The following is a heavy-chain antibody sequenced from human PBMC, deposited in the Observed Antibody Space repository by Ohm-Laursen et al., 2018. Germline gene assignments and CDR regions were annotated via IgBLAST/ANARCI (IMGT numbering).Heavy chain of an antibody. D-gene: IGHD5-24*01. Sequence: SLRLSCAASGFTFSSYGMHWVRQAPGKGLEWVAVIPYDVSNKYYADSVKGRFTISRDNSKNTLYLQMNSLRAEDTAVYYCAKDGRQGWLQFGSWGQGTLVTVSS. J-gene: IGHJ4*02. V-gene: IGHV3-30*18. CDR3: AKDGRQGWLQFGS. CDR2: IPYDVSNK. CDR1: GFTFSSYG.